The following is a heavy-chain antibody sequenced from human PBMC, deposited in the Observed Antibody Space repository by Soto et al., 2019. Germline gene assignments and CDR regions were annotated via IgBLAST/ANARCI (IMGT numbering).Heavy chain of an antibody. CDR1: GFSLSSARMG. CDR3: ARYSRRGVTTGVDY. J-gene: IGHJ4*02. D-gene: IGHD4-4*01. V-gene: IGHV2-26*01. CDR2: IFSNDEK. Sequence: QVTLKESGPVLVKPTETLTLTCTVSGFSLSSARMGVSWIRQPPGKALEWLAHIFSNDEKSYSTSLKSRLTISKDASKSQVVLTMTNMDPMDTGTYYCARYSRRGVTTGVDYWGQGTLVTVSS.